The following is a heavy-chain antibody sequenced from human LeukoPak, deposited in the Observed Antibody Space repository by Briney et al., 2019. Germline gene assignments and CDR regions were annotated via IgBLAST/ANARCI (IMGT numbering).Heavy chain of an antibody. V-gene: IGHV3-9*01. J-gene: IGHJ3*02. CDR3: AKDRGGGNPVGAFDI. Sequence: GGSLRLSCAASGFTFDDYAMHWVRQAPGKGLEWVSGISWNSGSIGYADSVKGRFTISRDNAKNSLYLQMNSLRAEDTALYYCAKDRGGGNPVGAFDIWGQGTMVTVSS. CDR2: ISWNSGSI. CDR1: GFTFDDYA. D-gene: IGHD4-23*01.